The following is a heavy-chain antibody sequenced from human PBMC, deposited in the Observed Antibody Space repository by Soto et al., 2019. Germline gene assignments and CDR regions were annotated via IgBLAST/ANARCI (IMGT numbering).Heavy chain of an antibody. CDR2: IWHDGKNK. CDR3: ARDPGQDEAMDY. Sequence: QVQVVESGGGVVQPGTSLRLSCAASGFTFSNFGMHWVRQAPGKGLEWVAVIWHDGKNKYYADSAKGRLTIPRDNSKNTLYLQMNSLRAEDTAVYYCARDPGQDEAMDYWGQGTLVTVSS. V-gene: IGHV3-33*01. CDR1: GFTFSNFG. J-gene: IGHJ4*02.